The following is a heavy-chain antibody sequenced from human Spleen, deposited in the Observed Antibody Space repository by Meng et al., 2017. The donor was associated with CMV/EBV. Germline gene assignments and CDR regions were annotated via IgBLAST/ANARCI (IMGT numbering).Heavy chain of an antibody. J-gene: IGHJ4*02. CDR1: GFTFSSYD. Sequence: GESLKISCATSGFTFSSYDLTWVRQSPGKGLEWVSAIRSNGGSTYYADSVKGRFTISRDNSKNTLYLQMNSLRAEDTAVYYCAKVDFVRTTDYWGQGTLVTVSS. V-gene: IGHV3-23*01. D-gene: IGHD1-14*01. CDR2: IRSNGGST. CDR3: AKVDFVRTTDY.